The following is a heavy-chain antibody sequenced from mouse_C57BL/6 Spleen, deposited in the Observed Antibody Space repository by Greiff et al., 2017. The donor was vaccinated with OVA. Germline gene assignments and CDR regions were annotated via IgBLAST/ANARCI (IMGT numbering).Heavy chain of an antibody. CDR3: ARPNYYGSRGGAMDY. Sequence: EVKLVESGGGLVKPGGSLKLSCAASGFTFSDYGMHWVRQAPEKGLEWVAYISSCSSTIYYADTVKGRFTISRDNAKNTLFLQRTSLRAEDTAMYYCARPNYYGSRGGAMDYWGQGTSVTVSS. CDR2: ISSCSSTI. V-gene: IGHV5-17*01. D-gene: IGHD1-1*01. CDR1: GFTFSDYG. J-gene: IGHJ4*01.